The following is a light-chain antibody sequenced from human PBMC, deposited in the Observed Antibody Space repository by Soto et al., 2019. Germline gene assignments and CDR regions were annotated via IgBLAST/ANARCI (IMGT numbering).Light chain of an antibody. J-gene: IGKJ1*01. Sequence: ETVMTQSPVTLSVFPGDTATLSCRASQRVSSHFAWYQQKPGQAPRLLIYGVSSRATGIPDRFSGSGSGTDFALTISRLEPEDFAVYYCKQYGSSPWTFGQGTKVDIK. V-gene: IGKV3-20*01. CDR2: GVS. CDR1: QRVSSH. CDR3: KQYGSSPWT.